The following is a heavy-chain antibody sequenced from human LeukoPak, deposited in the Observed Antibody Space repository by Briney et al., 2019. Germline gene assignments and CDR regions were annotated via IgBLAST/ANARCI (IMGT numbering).Heavy chain of an antibody. CDR3: AKALGIAVAGNAFDI. V-gene: IGHV3-23*01. CDR2: ISGSGGST. D-gene: IGHD6-19*01. Sequence: GGSLRLSCAASGFTFSSYVMSWVRQAPGKGLEWVSAISGSGGSTYYADSVKGRFTISRDNSKNTLYLQMNSLRAEDTAVYYCAKALGIAVAGNAFDIWGQGTMVTVSS. J-gene: IGHJ3*02. CDR1: GFTFSSYV.